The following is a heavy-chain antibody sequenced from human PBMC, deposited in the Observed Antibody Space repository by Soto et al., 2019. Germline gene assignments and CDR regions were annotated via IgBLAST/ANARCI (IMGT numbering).Heavy chain of an antibody. V-gene: IGHV3-23*01. CDR3: ARAHDYAFWSGFLFYGMDV. CDR1: RFTFSNYA. Sequence: HPAGSLRLSCAASRFTFSNYAMSCVRHAPGKGLEWVSGISSTGGSTYYADSVQGRFTISRDNSKNTLDLQMSSLRAEDTAIYYCARAHDYAFWSGFLFYGMDVWGQGTTVTVSS. J-gene: IGHJ6*02. D-gene: IGHD3-3*01. CDR2: ISSTGGST.